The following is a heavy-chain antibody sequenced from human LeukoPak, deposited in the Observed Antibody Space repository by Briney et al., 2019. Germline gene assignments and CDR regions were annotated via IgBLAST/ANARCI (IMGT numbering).Heavy chain of an antibody. J-gene: IGHJ4*02. D-gene: IGHD3-16*01. Sequence: GGSLRLSCAASGFTFSSYGMHWVRQAPGKGLEWVAVISYDGSNEYYADSVKGRFTISRDDSNNMLYLQMNSLRAEDTAVYYCAKSLGGWGNFHLDFWGQGTLVTVSS. V-gene: IGHV3-30*18. CDR1: GFTFSSYG. CDR3: AKSLGGWGNFHLDF. CDR2: ISYDGSNE.